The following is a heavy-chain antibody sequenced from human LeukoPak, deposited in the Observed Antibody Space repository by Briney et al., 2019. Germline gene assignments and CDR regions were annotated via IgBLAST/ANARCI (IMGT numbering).Heavy chain of an antibody. V-gene: IGHV3-21*01. Sequence: GGSLRLSSAASGFTFSSYSMNWVCQAPGKGLEWVSSISSSSSYIYYADSVKGRFTISRDNAKNSLYLQMNSLRAEDTAVYYCARVKVGATGFFDYWGQGTLVTVSS. CDR2: ISSSSSYI. CDR1: GFTFSSYS. J-gene: IGHJ4*02. D-gene: IGHD1-26*01. CDR3: ARVKVGATGFFDY.